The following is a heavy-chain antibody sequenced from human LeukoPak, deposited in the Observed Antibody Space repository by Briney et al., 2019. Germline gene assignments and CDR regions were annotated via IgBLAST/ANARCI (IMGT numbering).Heavy chain of an antibody. J-gene: IGHJ4*02. CDR3: AREDCGGDCCIFDH. Sequence: KPGGSLRLSCAASGFTFSSYSLNWVRQAPGKGLEWVSSITSGSSYIYYADSVKGRFTISRDNAKSSLFLQMNSLRAEDTAVYYCAREDCGGDCCIFDHRGQGTLVTVSS. D-gene: IGHD2-21*02. CDR1: GFTFSSYS. CDR2: ITSGSSYI. V-gene: IGHV3-21*01.